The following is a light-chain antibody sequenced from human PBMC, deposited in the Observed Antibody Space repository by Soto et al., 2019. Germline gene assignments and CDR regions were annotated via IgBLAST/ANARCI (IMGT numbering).Light chain of an antibody. CDR1: SGSVSTSYY. J-gene: IGLJ3*02. CDR2: STH. V-gene: IGLV8-61*01. Sequence: QTVVTQVPSFSVSPGGTVTLTCGLSSGSVSTSYYPSWYQQTPGQAPRTLIYSTHTRSSGVPDRFSGSILGNKAALTITGAQADDESDYYCVLYMGSGISVFGGGTKLTVL. CDR3: VLYMGSGISV.